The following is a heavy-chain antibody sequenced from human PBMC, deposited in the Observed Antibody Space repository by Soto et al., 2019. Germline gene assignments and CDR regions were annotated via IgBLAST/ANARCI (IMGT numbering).Heavy chain of an antibody. CDR2: INHSGST. J-gene: IGHJ5*02. CDR1: GGSFSGYY. D-gene: IGHD6-13*01. CDR3: ARGKFLGIAAAGTQQWAFDP. Sequence: SETLSLTCAVYGGSFSGYYWSWIRQPPGKGLEWIGEINHSGSTNYNPSLKSRVTISVDTSKNQFSLKLSSVTAADTAVYYCARGKFLGIAAAGTQQWAFDPWGQGTLVTVS. V-gene: IGHV4-34*01.